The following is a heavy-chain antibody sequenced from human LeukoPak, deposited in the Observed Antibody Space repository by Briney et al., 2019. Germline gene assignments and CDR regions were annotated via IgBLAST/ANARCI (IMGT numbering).Heavy chain of an antibody. J-gene: IGHJ6*01. CDR1: GFSLDNYW. D-gene: IGHD1-26*01. CDR3: AKMKGHPLPKYYMDV. V-gene: IGHV3-74*01. CDR2: INADGRNT. Sequence: GGSLRLSCAASGFSLDNYWMHWVRLAPGKGLEWVSRINADGRNTPYADSVKGRFTISRDNSKNTLYLEMNSLRAEDTAIYYCAKMKGHPLPKYYMDVWGQGTTVTVSS.